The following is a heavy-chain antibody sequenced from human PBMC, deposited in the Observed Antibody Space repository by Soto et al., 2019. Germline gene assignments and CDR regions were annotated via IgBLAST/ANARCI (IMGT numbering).Heavy chain of an antibody. Sequence: SVKVSCKASGGTFSSYAISWVRQAPGQGLEWMGGIIPIFGTANYAQKFQGRVTVTADESTSTAYMELSSLRSEDTAVYYCASPRVVADPGYYYYGIDVWGQGTTVTVYS. V-gene: IGHV1-69*13. CDR2: IIPIFGTA. D-gene: IGHD2-15*01. CDR1: GGTFSSYA. CDR3: ASPRVVADPGYYYYGIDV. J-gene: IGHJ6*02.